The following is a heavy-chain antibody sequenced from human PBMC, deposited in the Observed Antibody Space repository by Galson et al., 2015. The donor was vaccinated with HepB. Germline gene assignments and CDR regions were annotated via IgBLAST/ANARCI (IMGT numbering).Heavy chain of an antibody. CDR1: GFTFSNYG. V-gene: IGHV3-30*02. CDR3: AKGSNSLPGAFDI. Sequence: SLRLSCAASGFTFSNYGLHWVRQAPGEGLEWVAFVRYDGGGPKYYADSAEGRFTISRDNSKNTLYLQMNSLRAEDTAVYYCAKGSNSLPGAFDIWGQGTMVTVSS. D-gene: IGHD2/OR15-2a*01. J-gene: IGHJ3*02. CDR2: VRYDGGGPK.